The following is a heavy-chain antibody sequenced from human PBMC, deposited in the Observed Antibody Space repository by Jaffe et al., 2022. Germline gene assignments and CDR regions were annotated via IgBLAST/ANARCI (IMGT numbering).Heavy chain of an antibody. Sequence: EAQLVESGGGLVQPGGSLRLSCAASGFSIRSYWMSWVRQAPGSGLEWVINLNQDGSVKSSVDSVKGRFTISRDNAKNSVSLQMNSLRAEDTAMYYCARELRRDGSINEGFDLWGQGTMVTVSS. CDR2: LNQDGSVK. V-gene: IGHV3-7*03. CDR1: GFSIRSYW. D-gene: IGHD2-15*01. CDR3: ARELRRDGSINEGFDL. J-gene: IGHJ3*01.